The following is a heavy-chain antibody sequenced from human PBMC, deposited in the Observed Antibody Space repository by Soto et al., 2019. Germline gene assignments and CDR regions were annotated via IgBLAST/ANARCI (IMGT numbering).Heavy chain of an antibody. CDR3: ARNYYEDY. CDR1: GFTFSSYP. Sequence: QVQLVESGGGVVQPGRSLRLSCAASGFTFSSYPMHWVRQAPGKGLEWLAVISSDGTNNNYADSVKGRFTISRDNSENTLFLQVNSLTSEDSAVYVCARNYYEDYWGQGTLVTVSS. CDR2: ISSDGTNN. D-gene: IGHD3-22*01. J-gene: IGHJ4*02. V-gene: IGHV3-30-3*01.